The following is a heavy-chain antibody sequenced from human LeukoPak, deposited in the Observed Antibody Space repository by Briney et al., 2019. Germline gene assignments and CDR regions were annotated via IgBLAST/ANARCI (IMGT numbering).Heavy chain of an antibody. CDR3: AREATDY. D-gene: IGHD5-12*01. Sequence: GASVKVSCKASGYTFTGYYMNWARQAPGHGLEWMGWINPTSGGTNYAQKFQGRVTMTRDTSISTAFMGLSRLRSDDTAVYYCAREATDYWGQGTLVTVSS. J-gene: IGHJ4*02. CDR1: GYTFTGYY. CDR2: INPTSGGT. V-gene: IGHV1-2*02.